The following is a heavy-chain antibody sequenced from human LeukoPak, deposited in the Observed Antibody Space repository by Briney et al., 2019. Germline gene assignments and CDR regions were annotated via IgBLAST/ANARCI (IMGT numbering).Heavy chain of an antibody. V-gene: IGHV1-2*02. CDR3: ARGLDTFFDY. D-gene: IGHD3-9*01. J-gene: IGHJ4*02. CDR2: INPNSGGT. CDR1: GYTFTDYY. Sequence: ASVKVSCKASGYTFTDYYMHWVRQAPGQGLEWMGWINPNSGGTNYAQKFQGRVTVTRDTSISTVYVELSRLRSDDTAVYYCARGLDTFFDYWGQGALVIVSS.